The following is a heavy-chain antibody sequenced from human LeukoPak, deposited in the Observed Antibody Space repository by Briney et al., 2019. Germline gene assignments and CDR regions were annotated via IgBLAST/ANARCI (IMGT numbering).Heavy chain of an antibody. V-gene: IGHV3-48*03. Sequence: GGSLRLSCAASGFTFSSYEMNWVRQAPGKGLEWVSYISSSGRTIYYADSVKGRFTISRDNAKNSLYLQMNSLRAEDTTVYYCAELGITMIGGVWGKGTTVTISS. CDR1: GFTFSSYE. CDR3: AELGITMIGGV. J-gene: IGHJ6*04. D-gene: IGHD3-10*02. CDR2: ISSSGRTI.